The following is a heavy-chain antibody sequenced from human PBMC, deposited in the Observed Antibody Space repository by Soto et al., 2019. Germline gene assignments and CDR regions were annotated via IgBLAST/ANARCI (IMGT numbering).Heavy chain of an antibody. CDR3: TSMVRGVIDY. J-gene: IGHJ4*02. CDR2: IRSKANSYAT. D-gene: IGHD3-10*01. CDR1: GFTFSGSA. Sequence: EVQLVESGGGLVQPGGSLKLSCAASGFTFSGSAMHWVRQASGKGLEWVGRIRSKANSYATAYAASVKGRFTISRDDSKNTAFLQMSSLKSEDTAKYYCTSMVRGVIDYGGQGPLVTVSS. V-gene: IGHV3-73*01.